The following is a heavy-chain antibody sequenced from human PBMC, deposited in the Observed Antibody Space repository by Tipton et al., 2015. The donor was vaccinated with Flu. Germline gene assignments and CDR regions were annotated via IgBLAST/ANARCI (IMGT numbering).Heavy chain of an antibody. CDR1: GGSISGNS. Sequence: TLSLTCTVTGGSISGNSWIRQSPGKGLEWLAYVSDSGSVRYNPPHTSRASIVADTPSGRFTLRLASVTEADAAVYYCAAEASGGSYFAYWGQGILVTVSS. V-gene: IGHV4-59*13. CDR3: AAEASGGSYFAY. J-gene: IGHJ4*02. CDR2: VSDSGSV. D-gene: IGHD2-15*01.